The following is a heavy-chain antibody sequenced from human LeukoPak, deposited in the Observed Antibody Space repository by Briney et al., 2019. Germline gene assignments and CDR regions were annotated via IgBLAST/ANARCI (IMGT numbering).Heavy chain of an antibody. Sequence: SVKVSCKASGYTFTSYDISWVRQAPGQGLEWMGGIIPIFGTANYAQKFQGRVTITADESTSTAYMELSSLRSEDTAVYYCARCSGGSCYSLYYYGMDVWGQGTTVTVSS. CDR2: IIPIFGTA. D-gene: IGHD2-15*01. V-gene: IGHV1-69*13. J-gene: IGHJ6*02. CDR1: GYTFTSYD. CDR3: ARCSGGSCYSLYYYGMDV.